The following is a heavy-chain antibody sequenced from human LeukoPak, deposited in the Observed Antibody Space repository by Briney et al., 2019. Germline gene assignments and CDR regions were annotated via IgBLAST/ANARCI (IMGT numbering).Heavy chain of an antibody. V-gene: IGHV3-74*01. CDR3: ARGTAATAGIDY. CDR1: GFTFSSYW. CDR2: INTDGSST. Sequence: GGSLRLSCAASGFTFSSYWMHWVRQAPGKGLVWVSHINTDGSSTTYGGSAKGRFTVSRDNAKNTPFLQMNSLRVEDTAVYYCARGTAATAGIDYWGQGTLVTVSS. D-gene: IGHD6-13*01. J-gene: IGHJ4*02.